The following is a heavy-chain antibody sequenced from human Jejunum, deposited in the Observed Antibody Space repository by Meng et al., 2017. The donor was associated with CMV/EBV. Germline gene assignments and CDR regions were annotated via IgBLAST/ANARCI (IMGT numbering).Heavy chain of an antibody. J-gene: IGHJ5*02. CDR3: ARGVISYHDS. D-gene: IGHD3-16*01. Sequence: QVHLVQSGAEVKKPGASVKVTCQASGYTLSRSLLHWVRQAPGQRLEWMGWINADNGRTTFSQKFQDRVTITSDTSANTAYMELSSLKSEDTAVYYCARGVISYHDSWGQGTLVTVSS. CDR1: GYTLSRSL. CDR2: INADNGRT. V-gene: IGHV1-3*01.